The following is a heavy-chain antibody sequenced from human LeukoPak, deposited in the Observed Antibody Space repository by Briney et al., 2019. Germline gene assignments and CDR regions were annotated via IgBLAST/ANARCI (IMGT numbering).Heavy chain of an antibody. V-gene: IGHV4-59*01. CDR1: GGSISSYY. D-gene: IGHD3-10*01. Sequence: SETLSLTCTVSGGSISSYYWSWVRQPPGKGLEWIGYIYYSGSTNYNPSLKSRVTISVDTSKNQFSLKLSSVTAADTAVYYCARVGYYARAFDIWGQGTMVAVSS. J-gene: IGHJ3*02. CDR2: IYYSGST. CDR3: ARVGYYARAFDI.